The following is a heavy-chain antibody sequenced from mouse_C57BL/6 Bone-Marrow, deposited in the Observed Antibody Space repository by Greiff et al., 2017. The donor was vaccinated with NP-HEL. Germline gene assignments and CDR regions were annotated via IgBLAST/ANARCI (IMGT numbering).Heavy chain of an antibody. CDR3: ARVGPLWAKYFDV. CDR1: GFTFSDYY. V-gene: IGHV5-16*01. J-gene: IGHJ1*03. Sequence: EVNLVESEGGLVQPGSSMKLSCTASGFTFSDYYMAWVRQVPEKGLEWVANINYDGSSTYYLDSLKSRFIISRDNAKNILYLQMSSLKSEDTATDYCARVGPLWAKYFDVWGTGTTVTVSS. CDR2: INYDGSST.